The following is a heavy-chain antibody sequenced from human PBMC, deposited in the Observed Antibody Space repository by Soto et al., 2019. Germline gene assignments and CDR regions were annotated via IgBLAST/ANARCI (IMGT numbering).Heavy chain of an antibody. Sequence: QVQLVQSGDEVKKPGASVKVSCQASGYTFSNYGLSWVRQAPGQGREWMGWISAYNGNTIYAQKFQGRVTMTTDTSTSTAYRYLRSLKSDDTAVLYCASKYLGDFDIWGQGTLVTGS. J-gene: IGHJ3*02. CDR3: ASKYLGDFDI. D-gene: IGHD2-2*01. CDR2: ISAYNGNT. CDR1: GYTFSNYG. V-gene: IGHV1-18*01.